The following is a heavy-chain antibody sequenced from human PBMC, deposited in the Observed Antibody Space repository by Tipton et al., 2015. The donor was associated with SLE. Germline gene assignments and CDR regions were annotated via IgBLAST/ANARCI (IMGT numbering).Heavy chain of an antibody. V-gene: IGHV4-30-4*08. CDR1: GGSISSGSYY. CDR2: IYYSGST. CDR3: ARAPNDYDSSGYYFHYFDY. J-gene: IGHJ4*02. D-gene: IGHD3-22*01. Sequence: TLSLTCTVSGGSISSGSYYWSWIRQPAGKGLEWIGYIYYSGSTYYNPSLKSRVTISVDTSKNQFSLKLSSVTAADTAVYYCARAPNDYDSSGYYFHYFDYWGQGTLVTVSS.